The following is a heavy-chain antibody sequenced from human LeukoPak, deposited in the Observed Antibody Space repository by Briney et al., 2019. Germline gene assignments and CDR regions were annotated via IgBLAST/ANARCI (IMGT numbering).Heavy chain of an antibody. CDR2: INPSGGST. D-gene: IGHD6-13*01. CDR3: ARAGSSSCCHWYFDL. V-gene: IGHV1-46*01. Sequence: GASVKVSCKASGYTFTSYYKYWVRHAPGQGLEWMGIINPSGGSTSYAQKFQGRVTMTRDTSTSTVYMELSSLRSEDTAVYYCARAGSSSCCHWYFDLWGRGTLVTVSS. J-gene: IGHJ2*01. CDR1: GYTFTSYY.